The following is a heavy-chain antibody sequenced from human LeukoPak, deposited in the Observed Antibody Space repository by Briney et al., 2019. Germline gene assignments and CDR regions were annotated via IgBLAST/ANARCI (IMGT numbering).Heavy chain of an antibody. J-gene: IGHJ4*02. D-gene: IGHD1-26*01. CDR3: ARDPVGATLFDY. CDR1: GFTFSSYW. Sequence: QPGGSLRLSCAASGFTFSSYWMSWARQAPGKGLEWVANIMQEGSEKYYVDSVKGRFTISRDNAKNSLYLQMNSLRAEDTAVYYCARDPVGATLFDYWGQGTLVTVSS. V-gene: IGHV3-7*01. CDR2: IMQEGSEK.